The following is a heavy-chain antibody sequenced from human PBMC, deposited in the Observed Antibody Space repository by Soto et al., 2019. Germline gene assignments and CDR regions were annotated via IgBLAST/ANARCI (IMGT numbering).Heavy chain of an antibody. D-gene: IGHD6-25*01. CDR2: IKQDESEK. Sequence: GSLRLSCATSGFTFGDYWMSWVRQAPGKRLEWVANIKQDESEKYYVGSVKGRFTISRDNAKNSLYLQMNSLRAEDTAVYSCVREGDSGFFSWGQGTLVTVSS. CDR1: GFTFGDYW. V-gene: IGHV3-7*01. J-gene: IGHJ5*02. CDR3: VREGDSGFFS.